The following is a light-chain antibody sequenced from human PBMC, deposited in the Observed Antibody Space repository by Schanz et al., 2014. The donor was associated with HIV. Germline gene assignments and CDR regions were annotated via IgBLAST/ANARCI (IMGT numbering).Light chain of an antibody. Sequence: DIQMTQSPSSVSASVGDRVTITCRASQDISSWLTWYQHKPGKAPKLLIYVASSLQDGVPSRFSGSGSGTDFTLTISSVHPEDFGIYFCQESFSMSSITFGQGTRLDLK. CDR1: QDISSW. V-gene: IGKV1-12*01. CDR2: VAS. CDR3: QESFSMSSIT. J-gene: IGKJ5*01.